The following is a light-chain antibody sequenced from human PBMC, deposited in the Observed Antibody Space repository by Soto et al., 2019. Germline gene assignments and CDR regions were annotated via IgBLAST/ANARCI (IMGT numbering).Light chain of an antibody. V-gene: IGLV2-8*01. CDR2: EVN. CDR1: SSDVGAYNY. J-gene: IGLJ2*01. Sequence: QSALTQPPSASGSPRQSVTISCTGTSSDVGAYNYVSWYQQHPGKAPKLMIYEVNKRPSGVPDRFSGSKSGNTASLTVSGLQADDEADYYCSSHSGSNLVIFGGGTKLTVL. CDR3: SSHSGSNLVI.